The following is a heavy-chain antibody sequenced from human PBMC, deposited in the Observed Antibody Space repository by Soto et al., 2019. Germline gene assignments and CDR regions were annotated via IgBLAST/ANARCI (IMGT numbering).Heavy chain of an antibody. D-gene: IGHD5-18*01. CDR1: GFTFSDYY. CDR3: ERDAKTAMVSNWFDP. J-gene: IGHJ5*02. V-gene: IGHV3-11*01. Sequence: PGGSLRLSCAASGFTFSDYYMSWIRQAPGKGLEWVSYISSSGSTIYYADSVKGRFTISRDNAKNSLYLQMNSLRAEDTAVYYCERDAKTAMVSNWFDPWGQGTLVTVSS. CDR2: ISSSGSTI.